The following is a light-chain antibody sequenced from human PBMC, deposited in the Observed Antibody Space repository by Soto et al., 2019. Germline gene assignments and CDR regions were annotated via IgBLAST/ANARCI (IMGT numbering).Light chain of an antibody. CDR3: QQYGSSPRT. V-gene: IGKV3-20*01. CDR1: QSVSSSY. J-gene: IGKJ1*01. Sequence: EIVLTQSPGTLSLSPGERATLSCRASQSVSSSYLAWYQQKPGQAPRLLIYGASSRATGIPDRFSDSGSGTDFTLTSSRLEPEDFAVYYCQQYGSSPRTFGQGTKVEIK. CDR2: GAS.